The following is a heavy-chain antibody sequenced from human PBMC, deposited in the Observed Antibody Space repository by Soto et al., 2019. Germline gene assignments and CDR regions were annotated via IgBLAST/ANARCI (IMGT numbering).Heavy chain of an antibody. J-gene: IGHJ6*02. V-gene: IGHV4-31*03. CDR1: GGSISSGGYY. CDR3: AREVVVVTEGRPYYGMDV. CDR2: IYYSGST. Sequence: QVQLQESGPGLVKPSQTLSLTCTVSGGSISSGGYYWSWIRQHPGKGLEWIGYIYYSGSTSYNPSLKVRVTTSVETSKNQFSLKLSSVTAADTAVYYCAREVVVVTEGRPYYGMDVWGQGTTVTVSS. D-gene: IGHD2-21*02.